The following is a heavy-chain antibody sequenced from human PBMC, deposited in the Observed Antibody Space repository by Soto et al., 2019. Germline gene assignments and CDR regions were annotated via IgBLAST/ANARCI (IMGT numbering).Heavy chain of an antibody. CDR3: GASGLSFDY. CDR1: GFTFSTYG. V-gene: IGHV3-30*03. D-gene: IGHD3-16*02. CDR2: VLQAGDYK. Sequence: QVQLVESGGGVVQPGTSLRLSCTAYGFTFSTYGMHWVREAQGKGLEWVAVVLQAGDYKHYTDSVKGRFTISRDNSKNTVYVQMNSLTPEDTAVYYCGASGLSFDYWCQGTLVTGSS. J-gene: IGHJ4*02.